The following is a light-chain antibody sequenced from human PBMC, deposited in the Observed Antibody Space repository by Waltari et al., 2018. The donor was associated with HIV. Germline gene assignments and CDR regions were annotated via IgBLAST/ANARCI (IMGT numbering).Light chain of an antibody. CDR2: RNN. J-gene: IGLJ3*02. Sequence: QSVLTQPPSASGTPGQRVTISCSGSSSNIGRNFVYWYQQFPGTAPKLLIYRNNQRPSGVPARFSGSKSGTSASLAISGLRSEDEADYYCAAWDDSLSGLWVFGGGTKLTVL. CDR1: SSNIGRNF. V-gene: IGLV1-47*01. CDR3: AAWDDSLSGLWV.